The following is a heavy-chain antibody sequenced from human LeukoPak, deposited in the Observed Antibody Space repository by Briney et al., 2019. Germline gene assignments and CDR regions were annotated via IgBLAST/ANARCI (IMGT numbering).Heavy chain of an antibody. CDR3: VRGVYASGSSP. Sequence: GGSLRLSCEASGFTLSNYWMYWVRQAPGNGLVWVSRIISDGSSNYADSVKGRFTISRDNAKNTLYLQMNSLRAEDTAVYYCVRGVYASGSSPWGQGTLVTVSS. J-gene: IGHJ5*02. CDR2: IISDGSS. D-gene: IGHD3-10*01. V-gene: IGHV3-74*01. CDR1: GFTLSNYW.